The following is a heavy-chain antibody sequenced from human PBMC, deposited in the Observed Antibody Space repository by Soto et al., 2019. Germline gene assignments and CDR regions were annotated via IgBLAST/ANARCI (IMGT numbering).Heavy chain of an antibody. Sequence: GGSLRLSCAPSGFTFGSYAMRWVRQAPAKGLEWVSAITSGGGETYYADSMKGRFTISRDNSKNMLYLQMKSLRAEDTAVYYCARSTTGRIYYMDVWGKGTTVTVSS. CDR1: GFTFGSYA. V-gene: IGHV3-23*01. J-gene: IGHJ6*03. CDR3: ARSTTGRIYYMDV. D-gene: IGHD3-10*01. CDR2: ITSGGGET.